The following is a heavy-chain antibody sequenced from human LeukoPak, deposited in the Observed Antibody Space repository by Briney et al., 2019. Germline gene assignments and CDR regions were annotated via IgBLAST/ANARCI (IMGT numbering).Heavy chain of an antibody. CDR2: IYYSGST. CDR3: ARGRRRWSTNYYFDY. V-gene: IGHV4-31*03. Sequence: PSQTLSLTCTVSGGSISSGGYYWSWIRQHPGKGLEWIGYIYYSGSTYYNPSLKSRVTISVDTSKNQFSLKLSSVTAADTAVYYCARGRRRWSTNYYFDYWGQGTLVTVSS. D-gene: IGHD5-24*01. CDR1: GGSISSGGYY. J-gene: IGHJ4*02.